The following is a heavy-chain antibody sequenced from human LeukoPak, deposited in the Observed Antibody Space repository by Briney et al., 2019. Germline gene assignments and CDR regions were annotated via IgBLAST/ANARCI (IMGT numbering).Heavy chain of an antibody. CDR2: IYTSGST. Sequence: PSETLSLTCTVFGGSISSYYWSWIRQPAGKGLEWIGRIYTSGSTNYNPSLKSRVTMSVDTSKNQFSLKLSSVTAADTAVYYCARDTTTVTTDGWWFDPWGQGTLVTVSS. V-gene: IGHV4-4*07. CDR3: ARDTTTVTTDGWWFDP. CDR1: GGSISSYY. D-gene: IGHD4-11*01. J-gene: IGHJ5*02.